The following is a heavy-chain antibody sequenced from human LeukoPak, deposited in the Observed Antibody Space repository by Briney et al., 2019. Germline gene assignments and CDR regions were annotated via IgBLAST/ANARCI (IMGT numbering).Heavy chain of an antibody. Sequence: HGESLKISCKGSGYSFTSYWIGWVRQMPGEGLEWMGIIYPGDSDTIDSPSLQGQVTISADKTISTAYLQWSSLKASDTAMYYCAGREGDYYGSGSYYEPWGQGTLVTVSS. J-gene: IGHJ5*02. CDR3: AGREGDYYGSGSYYEP. CDR2: IYPGDSDT. V-gene: IGHV5-51*01. D-gene: IGHD3-10*01. CDR1: GYSFTSYW.